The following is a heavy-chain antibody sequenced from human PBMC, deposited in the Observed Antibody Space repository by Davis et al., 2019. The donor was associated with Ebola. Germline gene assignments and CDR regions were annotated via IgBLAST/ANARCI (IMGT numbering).Heavy chain of an antibody. V-gene: IGHV3-30*04. D-gene: IGHD1-26*01. CDR1: GFTFSSYA. CDR3: ARDTGSYSFDY. J-gene: IGHJ4*02. Sequence: GGSLRLSCAASGFTFSSYAMHWVRQAPGKGLEWVAVISYDGSNKYYADSVKGRFTISRDNSKNRLFLQMDSLRAEDTSVYYCARDTGSYSFDYWGQGIPVTVSS. CDR2: ISYDGSNK.